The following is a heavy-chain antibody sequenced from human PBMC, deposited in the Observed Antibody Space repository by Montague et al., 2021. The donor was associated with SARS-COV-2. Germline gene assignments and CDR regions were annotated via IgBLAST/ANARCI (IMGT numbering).Heavy chain of an antibody. Sequence: SETLSLTCAVSGGSITSNNWWTWIRQPPGKGPEWIGNIYSSGSTHYNPSLKSRVTISVDTSKNQFSLTLTSVTAADTAVYYCARDRGAKTYDLLTGYYINYSDGVDVWGPGTPVTVSS. J-gene: IGHJ6*02. CDR1: GGSITSNNW. V-gene: IGHV4-4*02. D-gene: IGHD3-9*01. CDR2: IYSSGST. CDR3: ARDRGAKTYDLLTGYYINYSDGVDV.